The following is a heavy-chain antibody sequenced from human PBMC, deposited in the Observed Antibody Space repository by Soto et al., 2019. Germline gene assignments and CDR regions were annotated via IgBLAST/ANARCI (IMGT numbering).Heavy chain of an antibody. CDR3: AKELLVVGATPAYY. CDR1: GFTFSSYG. Sequence: QVQLVESGGGVVQPGRSLRLSCAASGFTFSSYGMHWVRQAPGKGLEWVAVISYDGSNKYYADSVKGRFTISRDNSKNTPYLQMNSLRAEDTAVYYCAKELLVVGATPAYYWGQGTLVTVSS. D-gene: IGHD1-26*01. CDR2: ISYDGSNK. V-gene: IGHV3-30*18. J-gene: IGHJ4*02.